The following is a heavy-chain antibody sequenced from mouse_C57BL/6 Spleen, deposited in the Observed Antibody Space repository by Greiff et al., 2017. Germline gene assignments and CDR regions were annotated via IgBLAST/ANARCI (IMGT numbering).Heavy chain of an antibody. CDR2: INPNNGGT. J-gene: IGHJ4*01. CDR1: GYTFTDYN. Sequence: VQLKQSGPELVKPGASVKIPCKASGYTFTDYNMDWVKQSHGKSLEWIGDINPNNGGTIYNQKFKGKATLTVDKSSSTAYMELRSLTSEDTAVYYCASVTTGNYYAMDDWGQGTSVTVSS. V-gene: IGHV1-18*01. CDR3: ASVTTGNYYAMDD. D-gene: IGHD2-12*01.